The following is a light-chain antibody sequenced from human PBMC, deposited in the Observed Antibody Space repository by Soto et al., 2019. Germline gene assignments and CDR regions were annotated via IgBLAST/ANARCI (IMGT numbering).Light chain of an antibody. CDR1: QSVSSSY. CDR2: AAS. J-gene: IGKJ1*01. CDR3: QQYGSSPRT. Sequence: EIVLTQSPGTLSLSPGERATLCCRASQSVSSSYFAWYQHKPGQAPSLLIYAASTRATGIPDRFSGSGAGTDFTLTISRLEPEDFAVYYCQQYGSSPRTFGQGTKVDIK. V-gene: IGKV3-20*01.